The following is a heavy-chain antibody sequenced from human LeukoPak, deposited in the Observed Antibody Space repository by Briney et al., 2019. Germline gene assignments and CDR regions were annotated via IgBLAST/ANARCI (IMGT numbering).Heavy chain of an antibody. CDR3: ARAIYGSGWFQEAPPTPFDY. Sequence: PSETLSLTCTVSGGSISSSSYYWGWIRQPPGKGLEWIGSIYYSGSTYYNPSLKSRVTISVDTSKNQFSLKLSSVTAADTAVYYCARAIYGSGWFQEAPPTPFDYWGQGTLVTVSS. CDR2: IYYSGST. CDR1: GGSISSSSYY. V-gene: IGHV4-39*07. J-gene: IGHJ4*02. D-gene: IGHD6-19*01.